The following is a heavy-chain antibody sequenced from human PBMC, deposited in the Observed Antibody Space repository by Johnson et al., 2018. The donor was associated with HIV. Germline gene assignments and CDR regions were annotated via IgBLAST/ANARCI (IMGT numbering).Heavy chain of an antibody. J-gene: IGHJ3*02. CDR2: ISWNSGSI. CDR1: GFTFDDYA. V-gene: IGHV3-9*01. CDR3: ANLFRGDWGFDAFDI. D-gene: IGHD7-27*01. Sequence: VQLVESGGGLVQPGRSLRLSCAASGFTFDDYAMHWVRQAPGKGLEWVSGISWNSGSIGYADSVKGRFTISRDNAKNFLDLQMNSLRAEDTALYYCANLFRGDWGFDAFDIWGQGTMVTVS.